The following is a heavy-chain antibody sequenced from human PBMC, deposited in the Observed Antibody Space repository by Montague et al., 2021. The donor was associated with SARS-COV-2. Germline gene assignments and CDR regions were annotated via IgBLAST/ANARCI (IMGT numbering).Heavy chain of an antibody. V-gene: IGHV4-34*01. CDR3: ARDGSLRFEMLIGPRHYYYGMDV. J-gene: IGHJ6*02. CDR2: IYYSGST. Sequence: SETLSLTCAVYGGSFSGYYWSWIRQPPGKGLEWIGSIYYSGSTYYNPSLKSRVTISVDTSTNQFSLKLSSVTAADPAVYYCARDGSLRFEMLIGPRHYYYGMDVWGQGTTVTVSS. CDR1: GGSFSGYY. D-gene: IGHD2-21*01.